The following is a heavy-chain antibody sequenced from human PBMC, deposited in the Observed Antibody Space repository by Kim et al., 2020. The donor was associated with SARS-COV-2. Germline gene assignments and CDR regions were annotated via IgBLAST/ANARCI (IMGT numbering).Heavy chain of an antibody. CDR2: ISGSGANT. CDR3: AKDPQGTTSWYYWYFDL. Sequence: GGSLRLSCAASEFTFSTYAMSWVRQAPGKRLEWVSAISGSGANTYYADSVKGRFTISRDNSKNTLFLQMTSLRAEDTAVYYCAKDPQGTTSWYYWYFDLWGRGTLVTVSS. CDR1: EFTFSTYA. V-gene: IGHV3-23*01. J-gene: IGHJ2*01. D-gene: IGHD6-13*01.